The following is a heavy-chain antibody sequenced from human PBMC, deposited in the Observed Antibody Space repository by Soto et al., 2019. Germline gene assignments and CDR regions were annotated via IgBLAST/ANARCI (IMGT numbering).Heavy chain of an antibody. CDR1: GFTFSSYE. Sequence: PGGSLRLSCAASGFTFSSYEMNWVRQAPGKGLEWVSYISSSGSTIYYADSVKGRFTISRDDAKNSLYLQMNSLRAEDTAVYYCAREWGTSIAAAFDYWGQGTLVTVSS. V-gene: IGHV3-48*03. CDR3: AREWGTSIAAAFDY. CDR2: ISSSGSTI. J-gene: IGHJ4*02. D-gene: IGHD6-6*01.